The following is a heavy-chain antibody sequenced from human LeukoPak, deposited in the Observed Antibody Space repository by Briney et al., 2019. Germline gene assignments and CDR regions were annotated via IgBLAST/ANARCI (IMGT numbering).Heavy chain of an antibody. CDR2: IWYDGSER. V-gene: IGHV3-33*01. CDR1: GFTFSSYG. J-gene: IGHJ5*02. Sequence: GGSLRLSCAASGFTFSSYGMHWVRQAPGKGLEWVAVIWYDGSERYYADSVKGRFTISRDNSKNTLFLQMSSLTAEDTAVYYCARWSCDHWGQGTLVTVSS. CDR3: ARWSCDH.